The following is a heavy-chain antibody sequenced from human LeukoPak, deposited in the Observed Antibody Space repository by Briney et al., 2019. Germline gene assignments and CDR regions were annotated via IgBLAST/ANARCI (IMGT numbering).Heavy chain of an antibody. CDR1: GFVFSSYG. CDR3: SKESNYDSSGYFN. V-gene: IGHV3-30*02. D-gene: IGHD3-22*01. J-gene: IGHJ4*02. Sequence: GGSLRLSCAASGFVFSSYGIHWVRQAPGKVLEWVSFIRFDGTTQYYADSVKGRFTISRDNSKFAVHLLMTSLRPEDTAVYYCSKESNYDSSGYFNWGQGTLVTVSS. CDR2: IRFDGTTQ.